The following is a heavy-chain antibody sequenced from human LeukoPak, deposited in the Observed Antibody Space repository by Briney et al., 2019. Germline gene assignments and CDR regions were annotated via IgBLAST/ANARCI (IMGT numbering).Heavy chain of an antibody. CDR3: AKGPAIVVVPAHFDY. Sequence: PGGSLRLSCAASGFTFSSYAMSWVRQAPGKGLEWVSAISGSGGSTYYADSVKGRFTISRDNSKNTPYLQMNSLRAEDTAVYYCAKGPAIVVVPAHFDYWGQGTLVTVSS. CDR1: GFTFSSYA. V-gene: IGHV3-23*01. J-gene: IGHJ4*02. D-gene: IGHD2-2*01. CDR2: ISGSGGST.